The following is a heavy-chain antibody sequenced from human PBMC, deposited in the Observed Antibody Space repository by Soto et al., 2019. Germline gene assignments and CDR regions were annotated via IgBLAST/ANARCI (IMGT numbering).Heavy chain of an antibody. Sequence: ASVKVSCKASGYTFTSYDINWVRQATGQGLEWMGWMNPNRGNTGYAQKFQGRVTMTRNTSISTAYMELSSLRSEDTAVYYWARDLITVNSHITDYWGQGTLVTVAS. J-gene: IGHJ4*02. CDR2: MNPNRGNT. CDR1: GYTFTSYD. CDR3: ARDLITVNSHITDY. V-gene: IGHV1-8*01. D-gene: IGHD4-17*01.